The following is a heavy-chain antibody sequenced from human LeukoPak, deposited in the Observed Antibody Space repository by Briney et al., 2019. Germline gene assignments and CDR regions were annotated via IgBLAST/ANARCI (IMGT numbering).Heavy chain of an antibody. CDR3: AREAYYYDSSGYYLDY. J-gene: IGHJ4*02. CDR1: GYTFTSYY. Sequence: ASVKASCKASGYTFTSYYMHWVRQAPGQGLEWMGIINPSGGSTSYAQKFQGRVTMTRDMSTSTVYMELSSLRSEDTAVYYCAREAYYYDSSGYYLDYWGQGTLVTVSS. V-gene: IGHV1-46*01. CDR2: INPSGGST. D-gene: IGHD3-22*01.